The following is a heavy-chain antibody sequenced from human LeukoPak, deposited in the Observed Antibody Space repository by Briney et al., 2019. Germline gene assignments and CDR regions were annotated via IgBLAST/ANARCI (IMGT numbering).Heavy chain of an antibody. CDR3: ATDGAGFDT. CDR1: GFTFNDYY. Sequence: GGSLRLSCAAFGFTFNDYYMSWIRQAPGKGLEWLSYINIGGTNTHYADSVKGRFTISRDNTKKSLYLEMNNLRAEDTAVYYCATDGAGFDTWGQGVLVTVSS. J-gene: IGHJ5*02. CDR2: INIGGTNT. V-gene: IGHV3-11*01.